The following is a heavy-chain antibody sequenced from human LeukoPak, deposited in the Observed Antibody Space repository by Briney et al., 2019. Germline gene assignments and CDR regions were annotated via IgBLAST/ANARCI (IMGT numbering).Heavy chain of an antibody. J-gene: IGHJ4*02. Sequence: SVKVSCKASGGTFSSYAISWVRQAPGQGLEWMGGIIPIFGTANYAQKFQGRVTITADESTSTAYMELSSLRSEDTSVYYCAVVVVPAAITGIDYWGQGTLATVSS. V-gene: IGHV1-69*13. CDR2: IIPIFGTA. CDR1: GGTFSSYA. D-gene: IGHD2-2*02. CDR3: AVVVVPAAITGIDY.